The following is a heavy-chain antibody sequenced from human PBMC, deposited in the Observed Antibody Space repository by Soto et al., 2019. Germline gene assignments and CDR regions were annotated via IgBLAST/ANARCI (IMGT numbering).Heavy chain of an antibody. V-gene: IGHV5-51*01. Sequence: GESLKISCKGSGYSFTNYWIGWVRQMPGKGLEWMGIIYPGASDTRYSPSFQGQVTISADKSISTAYLQWSSLKASDTAMYYCARVIAAAGPRFYYYYYGMDVWGQGTTVTVSS. D-gene: IGHD6-13*01. CDR3: ARVIAAAGPRFYYYYYGMDV. J-gene: IGHJ6*02. CDR1: GYSFTNYW. CDR2: IYPGASDT.